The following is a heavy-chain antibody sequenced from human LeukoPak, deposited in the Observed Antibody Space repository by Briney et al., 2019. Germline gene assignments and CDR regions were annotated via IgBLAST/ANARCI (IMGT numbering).Heavy chain of an antibody. D-gene: IGHD2-15*01. CDR3: AKGSLTSCSGHLCYPFDS. J-gene: IGHJ4*02. V-gene: IGHV3-23*01. CDR1: GFTFSSYA. CDR2: ISGAGGGT. Sequence: GGSLRLSCAASGFTFSSYAMSWVRQAPGKGPECVSIISGAGGGTHYIDSVKGRFTISRDNSKNTLYLQMNSLRAEDTALYYCAKGSLTSCSGHLCYPFDSWGQGALVTVSS.